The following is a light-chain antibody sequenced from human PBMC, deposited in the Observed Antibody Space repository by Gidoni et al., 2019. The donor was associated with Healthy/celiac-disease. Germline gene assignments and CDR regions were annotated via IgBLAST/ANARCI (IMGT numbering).Light chain of an antibody. CDR1: QDISNY. J-gene: IGKJ4*01. CDR3: QQYDNLPP. CDR2: DAS. Sequence: DIQMAQSPSSLSASVGDRVTINCQASQDISNYLNWYQQKPGKAPKLLIYDASNLETGVPSSFSGSGSGTDFTFTISSLQPEDIATYYCQQYDNLPPFGGGTKVEIK. V-gene: IGKV1-33*01.